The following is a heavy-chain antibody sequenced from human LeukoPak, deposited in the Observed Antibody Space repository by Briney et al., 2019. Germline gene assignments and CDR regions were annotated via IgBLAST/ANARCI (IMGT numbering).Heavy chain of an antibody. CDR1: GRSFSGYY. D-gene: IGHD6-13*01. CDR2: INHSGST. J-gene: IGHJ4*02. Sequence: PSETLSLTCAVYGRSFSGYYWSWVRPPPGKGLEWIGEINHSGSTNYNPSLKSRVTISVDTSKNQFSLKLSSVTAADTAVYYCARGRAAAIWGEGTLVTVSS. CDR3: ARGRAAAI. V-gene: IGHV4-34*01.